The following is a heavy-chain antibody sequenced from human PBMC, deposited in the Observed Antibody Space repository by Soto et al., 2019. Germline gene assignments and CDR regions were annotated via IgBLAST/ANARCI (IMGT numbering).Heavy chain of an antibody. J-gene: IGHJ6*02. CDR1: GGTFSSYA. D-gene: IGHD6-13*01. Sequence: ASVKVSCKASGGTFSSYAISWVRQAPGQGLEWMGGIIPIFGTANYAQKFQGRVTITADESTSTAYMELSSLRSEDTAVYYCARDLPRTAAGTSFPFLYYYYGMDVWGQGTTVTVSS. V-gene: IGHV1-69*13. CDR3: ARDLPRTAAGTSFPFLYYYYGMDV. CDR2: IIPIFGTA.